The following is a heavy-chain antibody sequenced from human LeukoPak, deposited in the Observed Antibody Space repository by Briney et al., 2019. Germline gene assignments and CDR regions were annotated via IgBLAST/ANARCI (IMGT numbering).Heavy chain of an antibody. V-gene: IGHV3-48*02. CDR1: GFTFSTYS. Sequence: GGSLRLSCAASGFTFSTYSMNWVRQAPGKGLEWISYTSPSSTIYYSDSVKGRFTISRDNAKNSLFLQMNSLRDEDTAVYYCAREYKSSSPLKGYYYYGMNVWGQGTTVTVSS. D-gene: IGHD6-13*01. J-gene: IGHJ6*02. CDR3: AREYKSSSPLKGYYYYGMNV. CDR2: TSPSSTI.